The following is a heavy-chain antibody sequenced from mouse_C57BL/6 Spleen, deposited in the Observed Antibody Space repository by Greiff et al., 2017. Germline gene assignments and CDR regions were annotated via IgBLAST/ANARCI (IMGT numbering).Heavy chain of an antibody. J-gene: IGHJ4*01. V-gene: IGHV1-18*01. D-gene: IGHD1-1*01. CDR2: INPNNGGT. Sequence: EVQLQQSGPELVKPGASVKIPCKASGYTFTDYNMDWVKQSHGKSLEWIGDINPNNGGTIYNQKFKGKATLTVDKSSSTAYMELRSLTSEDTAVXYCARENYGSSSYYYAMDYWGQGTSVTVSS. CDR3: ARENYGSSSYYYAMDY. CDR1: GYTFTDYN.